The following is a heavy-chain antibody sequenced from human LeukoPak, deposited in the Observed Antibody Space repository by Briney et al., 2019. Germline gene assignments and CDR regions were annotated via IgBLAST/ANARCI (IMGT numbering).Heavy chain of an antibody. J-gene: IGHJ3*02. V-gene: IGHV4-59*01. CDR1: GGSISSYY. D-gene: IGHD6-6*01. Sequence: PSETLSLTCTVSGGSISSYYWSWIRQPPGKGLEWIGYIYYSGSTNYNPSLKSRVTISVDTSKNQFSLKLSSVTAADTAVYYCTRRIAARYDAFDIWGQGTMVTVSS. CDR2: IYYSGST. CDR3: TRRIAARYDAFDI.